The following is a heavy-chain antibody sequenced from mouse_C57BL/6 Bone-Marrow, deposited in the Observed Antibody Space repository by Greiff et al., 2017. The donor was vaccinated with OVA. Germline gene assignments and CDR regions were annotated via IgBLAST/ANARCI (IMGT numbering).Heavy chain of an antibody. V-gene: IGHV5-17*01. D-gene: IGHD2-2*01. CDR1: GFTFSDYG. Sequence: EVKLVESGGGLVKPGGSLKLSCAASGFTFSDYGMHWVRQAPEKGLEWVAYISSGSSTIYYADTVKGRFTISRDNAKNTLFLQMTSLMSEDAAMYYCARGGYDDFDYWGQGTTLTVSS. CDR3: ARGGYDDFDY. CDR2: ISSGSSTI. J-gene: IGHJ2*01.